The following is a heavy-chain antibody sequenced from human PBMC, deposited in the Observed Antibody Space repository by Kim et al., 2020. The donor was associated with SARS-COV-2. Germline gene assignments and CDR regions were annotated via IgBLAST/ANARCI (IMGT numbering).Heavy chain of an antibody. CDR2: ISNNGDST. CDR1: GFTFSNFA. CDR3: VKTPRGFVGPTSFDY. D-gene: IGHD1-26*01. J-gene: IGHJ4*02. Sequence: GGSLRLSCSASGFTFSNFAMHWVRQAPGKGLEYVSGISNNGDSTSYADSMRGSFTISRDNSKNTLYLQMGSLGPEDTAVYYCVKTPRGFVGPTSFDYWGQGTLVTVSS. V-gene: IGHV3-64D*06.